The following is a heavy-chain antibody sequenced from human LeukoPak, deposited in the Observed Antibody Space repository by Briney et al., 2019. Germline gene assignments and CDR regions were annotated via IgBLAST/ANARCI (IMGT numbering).Heavy chain of an antibody. CDR3: AKYYGAGTEFDY. CDR1: GFTFSSYA. Sequence: PGESLRLSCAASGFTFSSYAMSWVRQAPGKGLEWVSAISGSGGSTYYADSVKGRFTISRDNSKNTLYLQMDSLRAEDTAVYYCAKYYGAGTEFDYWGQGTLVTVSS. D-gene: IGHD3-10*01. V-gene: IGHV3-23*01. J-gene: IGHJ4*02. CDR2: ISGSGGST.